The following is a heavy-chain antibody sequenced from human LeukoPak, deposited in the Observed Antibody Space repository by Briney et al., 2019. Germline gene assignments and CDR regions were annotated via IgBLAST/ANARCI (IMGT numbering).Heavy chain of an antibody. Sequence: GGSLRLSCAASGFTFSSYWMNWVRQAPGKGLEWVANIKQDGSEKYFVDSVKGRFTISRDNAKNSLYLQMNSLRAEDTAVYYCAKRTGYYDFWSGPLRAYYMDVWGKGTTVTVSS. V-gene: IGHV3-7*03. CDR1: GFTFSSYW. CDR2: IKQDGSEK. D-gene: IGHD3-3*01. J-gene: IGHJ6*03. CDR3: AKRTGYYDFWSGPLRAYYMDV.